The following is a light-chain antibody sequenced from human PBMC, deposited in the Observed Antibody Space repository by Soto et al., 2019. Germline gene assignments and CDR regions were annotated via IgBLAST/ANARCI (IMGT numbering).Light chain of an antibody. Sequence: DIVMTQTPLSLPVTPGEPASISCRSSHSLLNSDGGNTYLDWYLQKPGQSPQLLIYTVSYRASGVPDRFSGSGSVTDFTLKISRVEAEDVGIYYCMQRLEFPFTFGPGTKVDIK. V-gene: IGKV2-40*01. J-gene: IGKJ3*01. CDR1: HSLLNSDGGNTY. CDR3: MQRLEFPFT. CDR2: TVS.